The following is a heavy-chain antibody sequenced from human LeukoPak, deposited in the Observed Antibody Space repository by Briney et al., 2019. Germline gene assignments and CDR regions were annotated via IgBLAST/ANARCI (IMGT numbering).Heavy chain of an antibody. CDR3: TRDLVSGDSSGWYYFDY. CDR1: GFTFGDYA. CDR2: IRSKAYGGTT. D-gene: IGHD6-19*01. V-gene: IGHV3-49*04. Sequence: GGSLRLSCTASGFTFGDYAMSWVRQAPGKGLEWVGFIRSKAYGGTTEYAASVKGRFTISRDDSKSIAYLQMNSLKTEDTAVYYCTRDLVSGDSSGWYYFDYWGQGTLVTVSS. J-gene: IGHJ4*02.